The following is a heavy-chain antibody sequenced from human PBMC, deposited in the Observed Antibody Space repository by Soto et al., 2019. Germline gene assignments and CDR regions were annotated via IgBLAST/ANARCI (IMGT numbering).Heavy chain of an antibody. D-gene: IGHD6-19*01. Sequence: GGSLRLSCAASGFTFSSYSMNWVRQAPGKGLEWVSSISSSRSYIYYADSVKGRFTISRDNAKNSLYLQMDSLRADETAVYYCARVRFMAGKSAYGMDVWGQGTTVTVSS. CDR2: ISSSRSYI. CDR3: ARVRFMAGKSAYGMDV. V-gene: IGHV3-21*01. CDR1: GFTFSSYS. J-gene: IGHJ6*02.